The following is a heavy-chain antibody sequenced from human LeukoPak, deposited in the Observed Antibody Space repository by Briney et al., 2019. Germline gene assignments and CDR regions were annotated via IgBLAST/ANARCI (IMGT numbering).Heavy chain of an antibody. CDR1: GFTFSSYA. Sequence: GGSLRLSCAASGFTFSSYAMSWVRQAPGKGLEWVSVISGSGGSTYYADSVKGRFTISGDNSKNTLYLQMNSLRAEDTAVYYCKMVRGVSKYNFDYWGQGTLVTVSS. V-gene: IGHV3-23*01. D-gene: IGHD3-10*01. CDR3: KMVRGVSKYNFDY. J-gene: IGHJ4*02. CDR2: ISGSGGST.